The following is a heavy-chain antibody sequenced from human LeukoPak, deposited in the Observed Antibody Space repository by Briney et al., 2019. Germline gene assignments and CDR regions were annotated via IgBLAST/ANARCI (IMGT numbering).Heavy chain of an antibody. D-gene: IGHD3-10*01. J-gene: IGHJ5*02. CDR1: GFIFSDYY. Sequence: GGSLRLSCSASGFIFSDYYISWIRQAPGKGLEWVSYISRGGSAINYADSVKGRFTISRDNAKNALYLQMNSLRAEDTAVYYCARDLVVRGRWSWFDPWGQGTLVSVSS. CDR2: ISRGGSAI. V-gene: IGHV3-11*04. CDR3: ARDLVVRGRWSWFDP.